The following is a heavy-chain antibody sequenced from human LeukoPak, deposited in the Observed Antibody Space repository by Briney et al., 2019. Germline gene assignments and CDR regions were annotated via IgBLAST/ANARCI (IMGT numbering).Heavy chain of an antibody. CDR3: AREPNESSSWYGDAFDI. CDR2: IYHSGST. D-gene: IGHD6-13*01. J-gene: IGHJ3*02. V-gene: IGHV4-38-2*02. CDR1: GYSISSGYY. Sequence: SETLSLTCTVSGYSISSGYYWGWIRQPPGKGLEWIGSIYHSGSTYYNPSLKSRVTISVDTSKNQFSLKLSSVTAADTAVYYCAREPNESSSWYGDAFDIWGQGTMVTVSS.